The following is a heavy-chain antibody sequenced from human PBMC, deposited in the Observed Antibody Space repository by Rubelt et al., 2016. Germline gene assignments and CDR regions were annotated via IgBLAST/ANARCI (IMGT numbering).Heavy chain of an antibody. CDR2: ISSSSSYI. Sequence: EVQLVESGGGLVKPGGSLRLSCAASGFTFSSYSMNWVRQAPGKGLEWVSSISSSSSYIYYADSVKGRFTISRDNAKNSLYLQKNGLGAEDTAVYYCARGRGYSSSWYLWFDPWGQGTLVTVSS. D-gene: IGHD6-13*01. CDR3: ARGRGYSSSWYLWFDP. V-gene: IGHV3-21*01. J-gene: IGHJ5*02. CDR1: GFTFSSYS.